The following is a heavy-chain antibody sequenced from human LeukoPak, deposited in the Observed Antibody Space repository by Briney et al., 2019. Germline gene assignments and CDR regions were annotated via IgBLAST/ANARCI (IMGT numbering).Heavy chain of an antibody. Sequence: PSETPSLTCTVSGGPISGSVTWGWVRQPPGKGLEWIGNVHYGGRTALNPSLKSRVTMSLDTSTNQFSLKLNSVTATDTALCYCARVVTAAGLDLWGRGILVTISS. CDR3: ARVVTAAGLDL. D-gene: IGHD6-19*01. CDR1: GGPISGSVT. V-gene: IGHV4-39*07. J-gene: IGHJ5*02. CDR2: VHYGGRT.